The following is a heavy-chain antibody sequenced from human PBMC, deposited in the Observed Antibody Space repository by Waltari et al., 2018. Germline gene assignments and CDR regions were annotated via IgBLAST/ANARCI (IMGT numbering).Heavy chain of an antibody. V-gene: IGHV1-8*03. CDR3: ARGQKIVRFDP. CDR2: RNPNSGNT. Sequence: VQLVQSGAEVKKPGASLRISGTGSGYTFTRYAINWVRQATGQGLEWMGGRNPNSGNTGYAQTFQGRVTITRNTSISTAYMELSSLRSEDTAVYYCARGQKIVRFDPWGQGTLVTVSS. CDR1: GYTFTRYA. J-gene: IGHJ5*02. D-gene: IGHD3-22*01.